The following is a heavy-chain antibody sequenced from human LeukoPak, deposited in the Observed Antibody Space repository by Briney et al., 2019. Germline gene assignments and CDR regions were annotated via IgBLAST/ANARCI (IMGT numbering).Heavy chain of an antibody. D-gene: IGHD6-13*01. CDR1: GFTFDDYG. CDR3: AILAAAAPPPNYYMDV. J-gene: IGHJ6*03. CDR2: ITWNGGST. V-gene: IGHV3-20*04. Sequence: AGGSLRLSCAASGFTFDDYGMSWVRQAPGKGLEWVSGITWNGGSTGYADSVKGRFTISRDNAKNSLYLQMNSLRAEDTALYYCAILAAAAPPPNYYMDVWGKGTTVTVSS.